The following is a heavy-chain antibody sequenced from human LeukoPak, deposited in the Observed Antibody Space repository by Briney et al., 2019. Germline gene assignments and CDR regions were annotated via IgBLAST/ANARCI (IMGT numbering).Heavy chain of an antibody. CDR3: ARDLFGSGSFYGF. V-gene: IGHV3-21*06. CDR1: GFTFSTYS. CDR2: ITSSSAYK. Sequence: WGSLRLSCAASGFTFSTYSMNWVRQAPGKGLEWVSTITSSSAYKYYADSVKGRFTISRDNAKNSLYLQMNSLRAEDTAVYYCARDLFGSGSFYGFWGQGTLVTFSS. J-gene: IGHJ4*02. D-gene: IGHD3-10*01.